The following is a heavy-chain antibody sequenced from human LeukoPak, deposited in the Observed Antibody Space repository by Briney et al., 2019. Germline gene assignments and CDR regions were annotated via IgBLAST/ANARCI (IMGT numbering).Heavy chain of an antibody. CDR2: ISVSGDDT. Sequence: GGSLRLSCAASGFTLRSFALNWVRQAPGKRLAWVSTISVSGDDTFYAASVKGRFTVSRDNSKNTLHLQLNSLRAEDTAIYYCAKEVFDTGKAFESLGQGTLVTVSS. D-gene: IGHD3-10*01. J-gene: IGHJ4*02. CDR1: GFTLRSFA. CDR3: AKEVFDTGKAFES. V-gene: IGHV3-23*01.